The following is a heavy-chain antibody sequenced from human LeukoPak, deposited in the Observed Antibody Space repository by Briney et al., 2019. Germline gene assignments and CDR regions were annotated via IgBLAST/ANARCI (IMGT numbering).Heavy chain of an antibody. J-gene: IGHJ4*02. Sequence: KPSETLSLTCFVSGGSISTGGYYWGWVRQPPGKGLEWIGNAYYSGTTYYRPALKGRVTISVDTSKNQFSLKLTSVTAADTAVYYCARYGIVAAARSSDFWGQGTLVSVSS. CDR1: GGSISTGGYY. CDR2: AYYSGTT. CDR3: ARYGIVAAARSSDF. V-gene: IGHV4-39*01. D-gene: IGHD6-13*01.